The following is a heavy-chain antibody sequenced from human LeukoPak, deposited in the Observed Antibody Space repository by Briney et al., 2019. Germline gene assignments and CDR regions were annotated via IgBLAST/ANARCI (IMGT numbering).Heavy chain of an antibody. CDR2: IRYDGSNK. Sequence: PGGSLRLSCAASEFTFSSHGMHWVRQAPGKGLEWVAFIRYDGSNKYYADSVKGRFTISRDNSKNTLYLQMNSLRAEDTAVYYCANWHYGSGSYPNDAFDIWGQGTMVTVSS. CDR1: EFTFSSHG. J-gene: IGHJ3*02. CDR3: ANWHYGSGSYPNDAFDI. V-gene: IGHV3-30*02. D-gene: IGHD3-10*01.